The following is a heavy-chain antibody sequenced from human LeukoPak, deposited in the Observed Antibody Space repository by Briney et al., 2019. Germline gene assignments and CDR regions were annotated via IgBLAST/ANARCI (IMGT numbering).Heavy chain of an antibody. D-gene: IGHD2-2*01. CDR1: GFTFSSYA. J-gene: IGHJ4*02. V-gene: IGHV3-64*01. Sequence: GGSLRLSCAASGFTFSSYAMHWVRQAPGKGLEYVSAIVSNGGSTYYANSVKGRFTISRDNSKNTLYLQMGSLRAEDMAVYYCARDSPPDCSSTSCAPLSDNWGQGTLVTVSS. CDR2: IVSNGGST. CDR3: ARDSPPDCSSTSCAPLSDN.